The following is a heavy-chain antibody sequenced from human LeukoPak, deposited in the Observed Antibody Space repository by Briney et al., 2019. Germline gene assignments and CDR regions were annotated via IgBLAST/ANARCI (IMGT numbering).Heavy chain of an antibody. J-gene: IGHJ4*02. CDR3: ARHVRFLEWLSSYYFDY. V-gene: IGHV4-39*01. CDR2: IYYSGST. D-gene: IGHD3-3*01. CDR1: GGSISSSSYY. Sequence: SETLSPTCTVSGGSISSSSYYWGWIRQPPGKGLEWIGSIYYSGSTYYNPSLKSRVTISVGTSKSQFSLRLTSVTAADTAVYYCARHVRFLEWLSSYYFDYWGQGTLVTVSS.